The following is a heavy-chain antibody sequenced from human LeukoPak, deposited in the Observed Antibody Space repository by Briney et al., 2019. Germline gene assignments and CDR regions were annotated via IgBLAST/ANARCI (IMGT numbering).Heavy chain of an antibody. CDR1: EITVSNYY. Sequence: PGGSLRLSCAASEITVSNYYMTWIRQAPGKGLEWIAYISSSGRTIYYADSVKDRFTIARDNAKNSLSLHMNSLRAEDTAVYFCARDRWGSSSFYLDVWGQGTTVTVSS. D-gene: IGHD6-6*01. CDR3: ARDRWGSSSFYLDV. J-gene: IGHJ6*02. CDR2: ISSSGRTI. V-gene: IGHV3-11*01.